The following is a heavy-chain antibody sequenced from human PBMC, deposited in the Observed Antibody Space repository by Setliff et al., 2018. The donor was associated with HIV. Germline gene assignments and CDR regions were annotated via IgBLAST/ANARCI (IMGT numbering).Heavy chain of an antibody. V-gene: IGHV4-34*01. CDR2: INHSGGT. J-gene: IGHJ6*02. Sequence: SETLSLTCAVYGGSLRDHDWSWIRQTPRKGLEWIGEINHSGGTNYNPSLKSRVTISVDPSKNQFSLRLTSVTPADTAVYYCARQRVTSSGYYYDGMDVWGQGTTVTVSS. D-gene: IGHD3-3*01. CDR3: ARQRVTSSGYYYDGMDV. CDR1: GGSLRDHD.